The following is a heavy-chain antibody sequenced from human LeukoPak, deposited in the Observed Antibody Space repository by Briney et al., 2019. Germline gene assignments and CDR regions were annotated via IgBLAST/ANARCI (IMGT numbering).Heavy chain of an antibody. V-gene: IGHV3-7*01. CDR2: IKEDGSEK. J-gene: IGHJ6*02. D-gene: IGHD6-25*01. CDR1: GFTFRRYW. Sequence: GGSLRLSCAASGFTFRRYWMTWVRQAPGKGLEWVANIKEDGSEKHYVDSVKGRFTISRDNAKNSLYLQMNSLRVEDTATYYCARDPSEQRLEPWGRLLRYYYYGMDVWGQGTTVTVSS. CDR3: ARDPSEQRLEPWGRLLRYYYYGMDV.